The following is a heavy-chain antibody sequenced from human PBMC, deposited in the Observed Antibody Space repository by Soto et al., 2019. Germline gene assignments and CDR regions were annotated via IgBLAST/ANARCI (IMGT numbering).Heavy chain of an antibody. J-gene: IGHJ6*03. CDR2: IIPFLDMA. CDR1: WDIFDRLT. V-gene: IGHV1-69*08. CDR3: ARELGGYDYIYYYSYMDV. Sequence: QVQLVQSGAEMKKPGSSVKVSCQASWDIFDRLTINWVRQAPGQGLEWMGRIIPFLDMANYAQKFQGRVTLIAEKSPSTVFMELSSLTSQDTAVYYCARELGGYDYIYYYSYMDVWVEWTTFTVSS. D-gene: IGHD5-12*01.